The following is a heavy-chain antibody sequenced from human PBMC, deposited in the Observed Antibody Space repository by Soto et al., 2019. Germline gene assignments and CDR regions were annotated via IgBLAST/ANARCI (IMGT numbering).Heavy chain of an antibody. CDR2: ISYDGSNK. CDR3: AKDRSAVAGAYYYYGMDV. J-gene: IGHJ6*02. Sequence: QVQLVESGGGVVQPGRSLRLSCAASGFTFSSYGMHWVRQAPGKGLEWVAVISYDGSNKYYADSVKGRFTISRDNSKNTLYLQMNSLRAEDTAVYYCAKDRSAVAGAYYYYGMDVWGQGTTVTVSS. V-gene: IGHV3-30*18. CDR1: GFTFSSYG. D-gene: IGHD6-19*01.